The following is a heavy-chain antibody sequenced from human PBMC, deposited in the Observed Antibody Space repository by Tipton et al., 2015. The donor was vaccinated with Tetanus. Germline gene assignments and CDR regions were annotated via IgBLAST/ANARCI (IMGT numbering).Heavy chain of an antibody. CDR2: IRQDGSEK. D-gene: IGHD1-14*01. J-gene: IGHJ5*02. Sequence: LSLTCAASGFTFSSYWMSWVRQAPGKGLEWVANIRQDGSEKYYVDSVKGRFTISRDNAKNSLYLQMNSLRAEDTAVYYCARDRKIFYLWGQGPLVTVSS. V-gene: IGHV3-7*01. CDR3: ARDRKIFYL. CDR1: GFTFSSYW.